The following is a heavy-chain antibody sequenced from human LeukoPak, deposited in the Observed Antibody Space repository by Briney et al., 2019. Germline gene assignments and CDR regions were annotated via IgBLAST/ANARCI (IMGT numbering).Heavy chain of an antibody. CDR2: IFSNGDT. V-gene: IGHV3-53*01. D-gene: IGHD5-24*01. Sequence: GGSLRLSCTASEFTVSRNYMLWVRQAPGKGLEWVSLIFSNGDTHYADSVKGRFTISRDTSKNTVSLQMNSLRVEDTAVYYCTRDQMNYWGQGALVTVSS. J-gene: IGHJ4*02. CDR1: EFTVSRNY. CDR3: TRDQMNY.